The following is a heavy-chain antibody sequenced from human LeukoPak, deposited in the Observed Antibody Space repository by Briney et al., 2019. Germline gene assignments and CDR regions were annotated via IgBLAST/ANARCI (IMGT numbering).Heavy chain of an antibody. J-gene: IGHJ5*02. CDR2: VKKDASEK. CDR3: ARDNTNCGGACYSES. V-gene: IGHV3-7*01. CDR1: GFTFSNNW. Sequence: GGSLRLSCAASGFTFSNNWMTWVRQAPGKGLEWVASVKKDASEKYYVDSVKGRFTISRDNAKNSLALQMNSLRAEDTAVYYCARDNTNCGGACYSESWGQGTLVTVSS. D-gene: IGHD2-21*01.